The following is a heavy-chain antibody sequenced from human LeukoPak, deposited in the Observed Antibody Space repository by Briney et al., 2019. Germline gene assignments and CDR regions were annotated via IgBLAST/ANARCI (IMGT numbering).Heavy chain of an antibody. Sequence: ASVKVSCKASGYTFTGYYMHWVRQAPGQRLEWMGWINPNSGGTNYAQKFQGRVTMTRDTSISTAYMELSRLRSDDTAVYYCARDSDYCSGGSCYSDYWGQGTLVTVSS. CDR1: GYTFTGYY. CDR2: INPNSGGT. V-gene: IGHV1-2*02. J-gene: IGHJ4*02. CDR3: ARDSDYCSGGSCYSDY. D-gene: IGHD2-15*01.